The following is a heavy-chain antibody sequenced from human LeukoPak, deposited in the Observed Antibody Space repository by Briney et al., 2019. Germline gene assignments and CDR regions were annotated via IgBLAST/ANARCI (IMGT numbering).Heavy chain of an antibody. Sequence: PSETLSLTCTVSSGSISSSNYFWGWIRQPPGKGLEWIGIIYYVGNTYYNPSLKSRVTISVDTSKNQFSLKLSSVTAADTAVYYCARGGSTMVRGVIITTRYMDVWGKGTTVTVSS. V-gene: IGHV4-39*07. CDR2: IYYVGNT. CDR1: SGSISSSNYF. J-gene: IGHJ6*03. D-gene: IGHD3-10*01. CDR3: ARGGSTMVRGVIITTRYMDV.